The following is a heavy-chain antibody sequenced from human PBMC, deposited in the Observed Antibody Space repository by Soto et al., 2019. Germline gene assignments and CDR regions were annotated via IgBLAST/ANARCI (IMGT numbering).Heavy chain of an antibody. V-gene: IGHV3-21*01. Sequence: PGGSLRLSCAASGFTFSSYSMNWVRQAPGKGLEWVSSISSSSSYIYYADSVKGRFTISRDNAKNSLYLQMNSLRAEDTAVYYFGRDSGYSGSTPPFYYYYGMDVWGQGTTVTVSS. D-gene: IGHD5-12*01. CDR1: GFTFSSYS. CDR3: GRDSGYSGSTPPFYYYYGMDV. J-gene: IGHJ6*02. CDR2: ISSSSSYI.